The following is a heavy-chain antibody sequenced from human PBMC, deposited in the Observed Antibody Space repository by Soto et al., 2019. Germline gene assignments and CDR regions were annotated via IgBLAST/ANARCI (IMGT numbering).Heavy chain of an antibody. CDR2: IITILDTA. J-gene: IGHJ4*02. V-gene: IGHV1-69*08. CDR1: GGTFSTST. CDR3: AVDSTVGGVFGGDDAIDL. Sequence: QVQLVQSGAEVKEPGSSVKVSCKASGGTFSTSTCTWVRQAPGQGLEWMGRIITILDTADYAQKFQGSVTKAAEKSTRTAFMERRSLRSEGTGIYYWAVDSTVGGVFGGDDAIDLWGQGTLVTVSP. D-gene: IGHD5-12*01.